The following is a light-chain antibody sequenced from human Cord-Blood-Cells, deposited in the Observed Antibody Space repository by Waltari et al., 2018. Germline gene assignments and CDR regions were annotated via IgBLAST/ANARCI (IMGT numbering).Light chain of an antibody. CDR1: QGISSD. V-gene: IGKV1-8*01. CDR2: AAS. Sequence: AIRMTQPPSSFSASTGDRVTITCRASQGISSDLAWYQQKPGKAPKLLIYAASTLQSGVPSRFSGSGSGTDFTLTISCLQSEDFATYYCQQYYSYPGTFGQGTKVEIK. CDR3: QQYYSYPGT. J-gene: IGKJ1*01.